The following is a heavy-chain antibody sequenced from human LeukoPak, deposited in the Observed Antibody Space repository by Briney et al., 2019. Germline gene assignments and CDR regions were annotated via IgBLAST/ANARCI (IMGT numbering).Heavy chain of an antibody. Sequence: ASVKVSCKASGYTFTSYDINWVRQATGQGLEWMGWMNPNSGNTGYAQKFQGRVTITRNTSISTAYMELSSLRSEDTAVYYCARRHKSSSSFDYWGQGTLVTVSS. J-gene: IGHJ4*02. CDR2: MNPNSGNT. V-gene: IGHV1-8*03. CDR3: ARRHKSSSSFDY. D-gene: IGHD6-6*01. CDR1: GYTFTSYD.